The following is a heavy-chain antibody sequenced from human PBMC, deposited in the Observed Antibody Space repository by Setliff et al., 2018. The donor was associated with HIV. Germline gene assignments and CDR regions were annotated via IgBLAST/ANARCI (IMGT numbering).Heavy chain of an antibody. D-gene: IGHD6-13*01. CDR2: MNPNSGNT. Sequence: ASVKVSCKASGYTFVSYDINWVRQAPGQGLEWMGWMNPNSGNTAYAQKFRDRVTITRDTSADTVYMELRSLRSDDTAVYYCAAIAAAALRGTFDIWGQGTMVTVSS. V-gene: IGHV1-8*03. CDR1: GYTFVSYD. CDR3: AAIAAAALRGTFDI. J-gene: IGHJ3*02.